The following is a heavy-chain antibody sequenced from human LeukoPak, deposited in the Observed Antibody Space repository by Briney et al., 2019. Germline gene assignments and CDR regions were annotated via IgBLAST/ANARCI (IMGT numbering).Heavy chain of an antibody. V-gene: IGHV3-11*04. J-gene: IGHJ5*02. Sequence: GGSLRLSCAASGFIFSDHYMSWIRQAPGKGLEWVSYISNSDTTIYYADSVRGRFTVSRDNAKNTLYLQMNSLRAEDTAVYYCARDVPRTSGPWGQGTLVTVSS. D-gene: IGHD3-10*01. CDR1: GFIFSDHY. CDR3: ARDVPRTSGP. CDR2: ISNSDTTI.